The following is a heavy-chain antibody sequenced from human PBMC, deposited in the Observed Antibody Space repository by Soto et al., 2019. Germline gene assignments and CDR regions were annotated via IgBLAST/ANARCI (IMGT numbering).Heavy chain of an antibody. D-gene: IGHD3-22*01. Sequence: QVQLVQSGAEVKKPGSSVKVSCKASGGTFSSYAISWVRQAPGQGLEWMGGIIPIFDTADYAQKFQGRVTITEAEYTNTAYMELSSLRSEDTAVYYCAGHSSGVPGYYYGMDVWGQGTTVTVSS. CDR3: AGHSSGVPGYYYGMDV. CDR1: GGTFSSYA. V-gene: IGHV1-69*12. CDR2: IIPIFDTA. J-gene: IGHJ6*02.